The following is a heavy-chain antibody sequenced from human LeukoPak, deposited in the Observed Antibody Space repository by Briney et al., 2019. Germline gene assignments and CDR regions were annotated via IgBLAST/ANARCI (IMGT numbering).Heavy chain of an antibody. J-gene: IGHJ3*02. CDR2: ICSGGST. CDR3: ARGGSYLSAFDI. D-gene: IGHD1-26*01. Sequence: GGSLRLSCAASGFTVSSNYMSWVRQAPGKGLEWVSIICSGGSTFYADSVKGRFTISRDNSKNTLYLQMNSLRAEDTAVYYCARGGSYLSAFDIWGQGTMVTVSS. V-gene: IGHV3-53*01. CDR1: GFTVSSNY.